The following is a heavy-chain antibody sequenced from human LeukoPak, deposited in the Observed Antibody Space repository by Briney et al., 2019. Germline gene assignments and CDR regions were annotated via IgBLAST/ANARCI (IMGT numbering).Heavy chain of an antibody. J-gene: IGHJ3*02. V-gene: IGHV3-15*04. CDR2: IESKTDGETT. D-gene: IGHD3-22*01. Sequence: GGSLRLSCVGSGFSFTDAWMSWVRQIPGKGLEWVGRIESKTDGETTDYATPVKDRFIISRDDSTNTLYLQMNSLRAEDTAVYYCARDLGLITTQAYDIWGQGTMVTVSS. CDR3: ARDLGLITTQAYDI. CDR1: GFSFTDAW.